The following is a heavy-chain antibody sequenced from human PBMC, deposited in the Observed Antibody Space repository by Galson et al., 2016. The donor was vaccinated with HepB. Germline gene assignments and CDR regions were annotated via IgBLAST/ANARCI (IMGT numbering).Heavy chain of an antibody. J-gene: IGHJ6*02. V-gene: IGHV3-23*01. Sequence: SLRLSCAASGFTFSSYAMSWVRQAPGKGLEWVSVISGSGGSTYYADSVKGRFTVSRHNSKNTLYLQMNSLRAEDTAVYYCAKDLGSGSGTYYTGYHYYGMDVWGQGATVTVSS. CDR1: GFTFSSYA. CDR2: ISGSGGST. D-gene: IGHD3-10*01. CDR3: AKDLGSGSGTYYTGYHYYGMDV.